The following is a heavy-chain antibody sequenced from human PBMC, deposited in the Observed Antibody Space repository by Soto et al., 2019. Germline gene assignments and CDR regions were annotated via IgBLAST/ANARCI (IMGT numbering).Heavy chain of an antibody. CDR2: ISYDGSNK. CDR3: ARDRAVERAFDY. CDR1: GFTFSSYA. Sequence: QVQLVESGGGVVQPGRSLRLSCAASGFTFSSYAMHWVRQAPGKGLEWVAVISYDGSNKYYADSVKGRFTISRDNSKNTLYLQMNSLRAEDTAVYYCARDRAVERAFDYWGQGTLVTVSS. J-gene: IGHJ4*02. V-gene: IGHV3-30-3*01. D-gene: IGHD1-1*01.